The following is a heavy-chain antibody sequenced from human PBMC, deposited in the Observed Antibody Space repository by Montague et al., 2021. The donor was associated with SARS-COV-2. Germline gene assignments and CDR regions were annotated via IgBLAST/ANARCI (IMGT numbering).Heavy chain of an antibody. CDR1: GGSISSSNYC. CDR2: MYYSGSN. D-gene: IGHD2-21*01. V-gene: IGHV4-39*07. Sequence: SETLSLTCTVSGGSISSSNYCWGWIREPPGKGLEWIRNMYYSGSNYYNPSLKIRVTISIDTSKNQFSLKLSSVTAADTAVYYCASDYIVIQGGKTGMDVWGQGTTVTVSS. CDR3: ASDYIVIQGGKTGMDV. J-gene: IGHJ6*02.